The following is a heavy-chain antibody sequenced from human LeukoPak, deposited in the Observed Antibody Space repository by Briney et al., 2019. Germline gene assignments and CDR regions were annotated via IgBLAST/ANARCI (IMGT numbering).Heavy chain of an antibody. CDR2: ISGSGGST. Sequence: PGGSLRLSCAASGFTFSSYAMSWVRQAPGKGLEWVSAISGSGGSTYYADSVKGRFTISRDNSKNTLYLQMNSLRAEDTAVYYCAKDNPRFSPPNPGAFDYWGQGTLVTVSS. V-gene: IGHV3-23*01. J-gene: IGHJ4*02. CDR3: AKDNPRFSPPNPGAFDY. D-gene: IGHD1-14*01. CDR1: GFTFSSYA.